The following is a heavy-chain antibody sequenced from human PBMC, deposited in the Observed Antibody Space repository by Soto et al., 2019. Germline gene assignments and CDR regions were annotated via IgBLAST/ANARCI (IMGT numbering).Heavy chain of an antibody. D-gene: IGHD6-19*01. CDR3: AKSGSSGWYGWFDP. Sequence: ASVKVSCKASGYTFTIYYMHCVRQSPGQGLEWMGIINPSGGSTSYAQKFQGRVTMTRDTSTSTVYMELSSLRSEDTATYYCAKSGSSGWYGWFDPWGQGTLVTVSS. CDR2: INPSGGST. V-gene: IGHV1-46*01. CDR1: GYTFTIYY. J-gene: IGHJ5*02.